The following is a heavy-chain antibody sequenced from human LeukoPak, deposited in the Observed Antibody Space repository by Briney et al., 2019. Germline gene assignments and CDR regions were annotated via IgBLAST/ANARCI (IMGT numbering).Heavy chain of an antibody. V-gene: IGHV5-51*01. CDR1: GYSFTSYW. Sequence: GESLKISCKGSGYSFTSYWIGWVRQMPGKGLEWMGIIYPGDSDTRYSPSFQGQVTISADKSISTAHLQWSSLKASDTAMYYCARLGSVTEVSYYFDYWGQGTLVTVSS. D-gene: IGHD2-21*02. CDR3: ARLGSVTEVSYYFDY. CDR2: IYPGDSDT. J-gene: IGHJ4*02.